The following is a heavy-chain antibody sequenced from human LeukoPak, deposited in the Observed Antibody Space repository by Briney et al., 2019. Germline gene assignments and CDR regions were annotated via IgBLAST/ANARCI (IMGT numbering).Heavy chain of an antibody. J-gene: IGHJ3*02. Sequence: GASVKVSCKVSGYTLTELSMHWVRQAPGKGLEWMGGFDPEDGETIYAQKFQGRVTMTEDTSTDTAYMELSSLRSEDTAVYYCATGGLLGYYDAFDIWGQGTMVTVSS. CDR1: GYTLTELS. CDR3: ATGGLLGYYDAFDI. D-gene: IGHD3-16*01. CDR2: FDPEDGET. V-gene: IGHV1-24*01.